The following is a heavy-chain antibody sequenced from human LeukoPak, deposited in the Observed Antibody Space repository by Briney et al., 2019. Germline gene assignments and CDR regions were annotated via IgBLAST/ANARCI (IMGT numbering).Heavy chain of an antibody. Sequence: PSETLSLTCTVSGGSISSYYWSWLRQPPGKGLEWIGYIYYSGSTNYNPSLTSRVTISVDTPKNQFSLKLSSVTAADTAVYYCARALYYYDSSGYYYYFDYWGQGTLVTVSS. V-gene: IGHV4-59*01. CDR1: GGSISSYY. CDR3: ARALYYYDSSGYYYYFDY. D-gene: IGHD3-22*01. J-gene: IGHJ4*02. CDR2: IYYSGST.